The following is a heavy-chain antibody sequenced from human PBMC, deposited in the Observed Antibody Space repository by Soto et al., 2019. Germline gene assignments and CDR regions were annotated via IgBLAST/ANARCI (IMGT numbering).Heavy chain of an antibody. CDR1: GGSISSGDYY. CDR3: ARVGGFGATTIDS. J-gene: IGHJ4*02. CDR2: IYYSGST. D-gene: IGHD3-10*01. V-gene: IGHV4-30-4*01. Sequence: QVQLQESGPGLVKPSQTLSLTCTVSGGSISSGDYYWSWIRQPPGKGLEWIGYIYYSGSTYYNPSRKSRVTIAVDTSKNQFSLKLSSVTAADTAVYYCARVGGFGATTIDSWGQGTLVTVSS.